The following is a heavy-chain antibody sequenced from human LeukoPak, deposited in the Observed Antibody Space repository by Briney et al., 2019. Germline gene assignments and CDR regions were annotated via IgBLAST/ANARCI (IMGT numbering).Heavy chain of an antibody. V-gene: IGHV4-38-2*01. CDR1: GYSISSGYY. CDR3: ARQPWYNWNSVPHYYYYMDV. J-gene: IGHJ6*03. CDR2: IYHSGST. D-gene: IGHD1-1*01. Sequence: PSETLSLTCAVSGYSISSGYYWGWIRQPQGKGLEWIGSIYHSGSTYYNPSLKSRVTISVDTSENQFSLKLSSVTAADTAVYYCARQPWYNWNSVPHYYYYMDVWGKGTTVTVSS.